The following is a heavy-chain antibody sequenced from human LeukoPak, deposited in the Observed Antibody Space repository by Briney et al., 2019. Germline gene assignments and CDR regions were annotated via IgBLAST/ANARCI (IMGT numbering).Heavy chain of an antibody. CDR3: ARRYSNGGYVFDFVVPLDY. CDR1: GGSFSGYY. Sequence: SETLSLTCAVYGGSFSGYYWSWIRQPPGKGLEWIGEINHSGSTNYNPSLKSRVTISVDTSKNQFSLKLSSVTVADTAVYYCARRYSNGGYVFDFVVPLDYWGQGTVVTVS. J-gene: IGHJ4*02. CDR2: INHSGST. V-gene: IGHV4-34*01. D-gene: IGHD6-19*01.